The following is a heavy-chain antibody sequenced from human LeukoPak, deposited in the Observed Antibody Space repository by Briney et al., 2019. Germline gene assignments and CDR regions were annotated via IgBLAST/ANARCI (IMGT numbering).Heavy chain of an antibody. CDR1: GGSISSGDYY. Sequence: SETLSLTCTVSGGSISSGDYYWSWIRQPPGKGLEWIGYIYYSGSTYYNPSLKSRVTISVDTSKNQFSLKLSSVTAADTAVYYCARVNGDYQNDFDYWGQGTLVTVSS. D-gene: IGHD4-17*01. J-gene: IGHJ4*02. CDR2: IYYSGST. CDR3: ARVNGDYQNDFDY. V-gene: IGHV4-30-4*01.